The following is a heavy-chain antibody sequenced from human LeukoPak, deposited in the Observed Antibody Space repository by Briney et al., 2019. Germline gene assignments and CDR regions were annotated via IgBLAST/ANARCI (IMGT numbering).Heavy chain of an antibody. D-gene: IGHD6-13*01. Sequence: KPGGSLRLSCAASGFTFSDYYSSWIRQAPGKGLEWVSYISSSGSTIYYADSVKGRFTISRDNAKNSLYLQMNSLRAEVTAVHYCARSPAAADYYFDYWGQGTLVTVSS. J-gene: IGHJ4*02. CDR1: GFTFSDYY. CDR2: ISSSGSTI. V-gene: IGHV3-11*04. CDR3: ARSPAAADYYFDY.